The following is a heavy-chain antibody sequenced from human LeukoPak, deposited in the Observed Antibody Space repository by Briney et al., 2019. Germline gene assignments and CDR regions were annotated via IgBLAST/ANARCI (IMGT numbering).Heavy chain of an antibody. D-gene: IGHD5-18*01. J-gene: IGHJ4*02. V-gene: IGHV4-4*07. CDR3: ASESTATHAGQFDY. CDR1: GGSISSYY. CDR2: IYTSGST. Sequence: ETLTLTCTVSGGSISSYYWSWIRQPAGKGLEWIGRIYTSGSTNYNPSLKSRVTMSVDTSKNQFSLKLSSVTAADTAVYYCASESTATHAGQFDYWGQGTLVTVSS.